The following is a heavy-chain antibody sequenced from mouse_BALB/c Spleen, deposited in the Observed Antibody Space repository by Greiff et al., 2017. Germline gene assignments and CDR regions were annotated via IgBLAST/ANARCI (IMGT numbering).Heavy chain of an antibody. J-gene: IGHJ3*01. CDR3: ARSGSTWFAY. D-gene: IGHD1-1*01. CDR1: GFTFSSFG. Sequence: EVKVEESGGGLVQPGGSRKLSCAASGFTFSSFGMHWVRQAPEKGLEWVAYISSGSSTIYYADTVKGRFTISRDNPKNTLFLQMTSLRSEDTAMYYCARSGSTWFAYWGQGTLVTVSA. V-gene: IGHV5-17*02. CDR2: ISSGSSTI.